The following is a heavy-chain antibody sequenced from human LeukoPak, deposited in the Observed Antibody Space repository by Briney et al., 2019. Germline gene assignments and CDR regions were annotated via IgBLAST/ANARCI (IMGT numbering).Heavy chain of an antibody. CDR3: ARDRYCSGGSCYSGYWFDP. Sequence: PSETLSLTCAVYGGSFSGYYWSWIRQPPGKGLEWIGEINHSGSTNYNPSLKSRVTISVDTSKNQFSLKLSSVTAADTAVYYCARDRYCSGGSCYSGYWFDPWGQGTLVTVSS. CDR1: GGSFSGYY. CDR2: INHSGST. D-gene: IGHD2-15*01. V-gene: IGHV4-34*01. J-gene: IGHJ5*02.